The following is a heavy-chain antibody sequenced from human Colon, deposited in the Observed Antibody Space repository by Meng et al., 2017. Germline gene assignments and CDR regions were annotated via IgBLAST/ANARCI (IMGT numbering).Heavy chain of an antibody. D-gene: IGHD3-22*01. Sequence: QGQWGQFGSELGKPGAPVKVSCKASGYSFTTFGINWVRQAPGQGLEWLGWINTNTQEPTYAQGFTGRYAFSLDTSVSTAYLQISSLESEDTAVYYCARKASGYSYSTNWGQGTLVTVSS. CDR2: INTNTQEP. CDR1: GYSFTTFG. CDR3: ARKASGYSYSTN. V-gene: IGHV7-4-1*02. J-gene: IGHJ4*02.